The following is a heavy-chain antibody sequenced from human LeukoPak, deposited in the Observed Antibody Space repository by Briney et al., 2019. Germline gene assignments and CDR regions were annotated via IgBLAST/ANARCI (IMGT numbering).Heavy chain of an antibody. D-gene: IGHD2-2*01. J-gene: IGHJ2*01. CDR3: AKPRADTQLTGHWYFDL. CDR1: GFTFSTYA. Sequence: PGGSLRLSCAASGFTFSTYAMSWVRQAPGKGLEWVSTISGRGGSSYYADSVKGRFTISRDNSKNTLCLQMNSLRAEDTAVYYSAKPRADTQLTGHWYFDLWGRGTLVTVSS. V-gene: IGHV3-23*01. CDR2: ISGRGGSS.